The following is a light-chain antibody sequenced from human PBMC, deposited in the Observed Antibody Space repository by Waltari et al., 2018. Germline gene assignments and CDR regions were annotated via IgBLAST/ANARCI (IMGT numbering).Light chain of an antibody. V-gene: IGLV3-21*02. CDR1: NIGSKS. CDR2: DNS. J-gene: IGLJ2*01. CDR3: QVWDSTSDHVL. Sequence: SYVLTQSPSVSVAPGQTASITCGGNNIGSKSVHWYQQRPGQAPVLVVYDNSDRPSVVPERVAGCNSGNTATLTITRVEAADEADYYCQVWDSTSDHVLFAGGTKLTVL.